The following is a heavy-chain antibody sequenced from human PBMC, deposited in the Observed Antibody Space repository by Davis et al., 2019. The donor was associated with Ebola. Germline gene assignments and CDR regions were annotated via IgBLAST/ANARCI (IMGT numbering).Heavy chain of an antibody. J-gene: IGHJ4*02. CDR2: ISYDGSNK. CDR3: ARESLYYDILTGYSDY. D-gene: IGHD3-9*01. V-gene: IGHV3-30-3*01. Sequence: PGGSLRLSCAASGFNFSSYAMHWVRQAPGKGLEWVAVISYDGSNKYYADSVKGRFTISRDNSKNTLYLQMNSLRAEDTAVYYCARESLYYDILTGYSDYWGQGTLVTVSS. CDR1: GFNFSSYA.